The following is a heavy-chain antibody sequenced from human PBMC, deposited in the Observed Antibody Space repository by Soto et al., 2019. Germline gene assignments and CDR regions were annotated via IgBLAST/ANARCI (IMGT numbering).Heavy chain of an antibody. J-gene: IGHJ4*02. V-gene: IGHV1-46*01. CDR3: ARSEWSSVAGTPRTDFDY. D-gene: IGHD6-19*01. CDR1: GYTFTSYY. Sequence: ASVKVSCKASGYTFTSYYMHWVRQAPGQGLEWMGIINPSGGSTSYAQKFQGRVTMTRDTSTSTVYMELSRLRSEDTAVYYCARSEWSSVAGTPRTDFDYWGQGTLVTVSS. CDR2: INPSGGST.